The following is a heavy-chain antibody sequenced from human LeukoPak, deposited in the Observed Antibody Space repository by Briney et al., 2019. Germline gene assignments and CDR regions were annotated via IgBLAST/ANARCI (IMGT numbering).Heavy chain of an antibody. J-gene: IGHJ4*02. CDR2: ISAYNGNT. CDR3: ARATSLVGATPFDY. CDR1: GYTFTSYG. D-gene: IGHD1-26*01. V-gene: IGHV1-18*01. Sequence: ASVKVSCKASGYTFTSYGISWVRQAPGQGLEWMGWISAYNGNTNYAQKLQGRVTMTTDTSTSTAYMELRSLRSDDTAVYYCARATSLVGATPFDYWGQGTLVTVSS.